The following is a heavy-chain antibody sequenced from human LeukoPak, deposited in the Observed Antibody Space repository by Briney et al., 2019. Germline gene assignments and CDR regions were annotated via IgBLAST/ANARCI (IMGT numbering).Heavy chain of an antibody. D-gene: IGHD5-18*01. CDR3: AKEVDTAMVFSHSNWFDP. Sequence: GGSLRLSCAASGFTFSSYAMSWVRQAPGKRLEWVSAISGSGGSTYYADSVKGRFTISRDNSKNTLYLQMNSLRAEDTAVYYCAKEVDTAMVFSHSNWFDPWGQGTLVTVSS. CDR1: GFTFSSYA. J-gene: IGHJ5*02. V-gene: IGHV3-23*01. CDR2: ISGSGGST.